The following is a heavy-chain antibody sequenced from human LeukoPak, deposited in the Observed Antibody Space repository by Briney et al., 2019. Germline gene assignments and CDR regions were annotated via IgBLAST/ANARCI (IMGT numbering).Heavy chain of an antibody. J-gene: IGHJ3*02. CDR1: GFTFSSYA. Sequence: TGGSLRLSCAASGFTFSSYAMSWVRQAPGRGLEWFSAISHSASSTYYADSVKGRFTISRDNSKNTLYLQMNSLRAEDTAAYYCAKSQLGYCSGGSCFDAFDIWGQGTVVTVSS. V-gene: IGHV3-23*01. CDR3: AKSQLGYCSGGSCFDAFDI. CDR2: ISHSASST. D-gene: IGHD2-15*01.